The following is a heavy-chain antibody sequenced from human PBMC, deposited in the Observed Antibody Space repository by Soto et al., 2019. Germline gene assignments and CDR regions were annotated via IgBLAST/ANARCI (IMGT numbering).Heavy chain of an antibody. CDR2: INHSGST. Sequence: PSETLSLTCAVYGGSFSGYYWSWIRQPPGKGLEWIGEINHSGSTNYNPSLKSRVTISVDTSKNQFSLKLSSVTAADTAVYYCARGVPRIAAPDPFDYPGQGTLVAVSS. J-gene: IGHJ4*02. CDR3: ARGVPRIAAPDPFDY. CDR1: GGSFSGYY. V-gene: IGHV4-34*01. D-gene: IGHD6-13*01.